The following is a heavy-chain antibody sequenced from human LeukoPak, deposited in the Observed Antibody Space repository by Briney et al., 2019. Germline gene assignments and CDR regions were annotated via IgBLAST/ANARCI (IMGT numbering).Heavy chain of an antibody. CDR2: INPNSGGT. Sequence: GASVKVSCTASGYTFTGYYMHWVRQAPGQGLEWMGWINPNSGGTNYAQKFQGRVTMTRDTSISTAHMELSRLRSDDTAVYYCARGSFYYGSGSFDYWGQGTLVTVSS. CDR3: ARGSFYYGSGSFDY. CDR1: GYTFTGYY. J-gene: IGHJ4*02. V-gene: IGHV1-2*02. D-gene: IGHD3-10*01.